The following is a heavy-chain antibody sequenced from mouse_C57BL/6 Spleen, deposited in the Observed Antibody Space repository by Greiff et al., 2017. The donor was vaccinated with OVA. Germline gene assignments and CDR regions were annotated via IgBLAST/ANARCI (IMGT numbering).Heavy chain of an antibody. CDR2: ISSGSSTI. D-gene: IGHD2-3*01. J-gene: IGHJ4*01. CDR3: ARLYDGYYLDY. CDR1: GFTFSDYG. V-gene: IGHV5-17*01. Sequence: DVHLVESGGGLVKPGGSLKLSCAASGFTFSDYGMHWVRQAPEQGLEWVAYISSGSSTIYYADTVKGRFTISRDNAKNTLFLQMTSLRSEDTAMYYCARLYDGYYLDYWGQGTSVTVSS.